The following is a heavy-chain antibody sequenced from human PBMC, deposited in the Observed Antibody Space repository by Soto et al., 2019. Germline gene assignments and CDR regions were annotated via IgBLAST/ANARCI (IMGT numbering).Heavy chain of an antibody. CDR3: ARGVYY. CDR2: ISYSGGT. CDR1: GYSISSGGYF. V-gene: IGHV4-31*03. J-gene: IGHJ4*02. Sequence: SETLSLTCTVSGYSISSGGYFWSWIRQHPGKGLELIGYISYSGGTYYNPSLKTRVTISRDTSKNQFSLNLSSVTAADTAVYYCARGVYYWGQGTLVTVSS.